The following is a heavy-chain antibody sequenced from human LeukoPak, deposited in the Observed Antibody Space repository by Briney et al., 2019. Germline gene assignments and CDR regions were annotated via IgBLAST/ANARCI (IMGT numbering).Heavy chain of an antibody. J-gene: IGHJ6*01. CDR3: ARRRRYYGSGSLGVYYYVMDV. CDR2: ITHSGST. CDR1: AGSFSGYY. Sequence: SETLSLTCAVDAGSFSGYYWSWIRPPPGKGLELSVEITHSGSTNYNPSLKSRVTISGDTSKNQFSLKLSSVTAADTAVYYCARRRRYYGSGSLGVYYYVMDVWGKGPRSPSPQ. D-gene: IGHD3-10*01. V-gene: IGHV4-34*01.